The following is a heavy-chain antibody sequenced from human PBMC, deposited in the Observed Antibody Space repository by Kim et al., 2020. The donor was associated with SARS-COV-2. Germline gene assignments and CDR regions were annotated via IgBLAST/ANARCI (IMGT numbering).Heavy chain of an antibody. V-gene: IGHV3-48*03. D-gene: IGHD6-19*01. CDR2: ISSSGSTI. J-gene: IGHJ6*02. CDR1: GFTFSSYE. Sequence: GGSLRLSCAASGFTFSSYEMNWVRQAPGKGLEWVSYISSSGSTIYYADSVKGRFTISRDNAKNSLYLQMNSLRAEDTAVYYCATTAPGYSSGWYGSYYYYGMDVWGQGTTVTVSS. CDR3: ATTAPGYSSGWYGSYYYYGMDV.